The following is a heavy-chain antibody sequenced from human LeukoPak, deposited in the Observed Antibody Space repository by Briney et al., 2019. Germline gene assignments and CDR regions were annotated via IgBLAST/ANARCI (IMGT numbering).Heavy chain of an antibody. V-gene: IGHV4-39*07. CDR1: GGSISSSSYY. J-gene: IGHJ4*02. CDR3: ARDSLDSSGRTFDY. D-gene: IGHD3-22*01. CDR2: IYHSGST. Sequence: SGTLSLTCTVSGGSISSSSYYWGWIRQPPGKGLEWIGSIYHSGSTYYNPSLKSRVTISVDTSKNQFSLKLSSVTAADTAVYYCARDSLDSSGRTFDYWGQGTLVTVSS.